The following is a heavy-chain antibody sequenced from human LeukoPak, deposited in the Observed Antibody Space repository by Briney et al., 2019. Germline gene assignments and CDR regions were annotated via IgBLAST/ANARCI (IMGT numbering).Heavy chain of an antibody. Sequence: SETLSLTCTVSGGSISSYYWSWIRQPPGKGLEWIGYIYYSGSTNYNPSLKSRITISVDTSKNQFSLKLSSVTAADTAVYYCARDAKFDFWSDGGYFDLWGRGTLVTVSS. D-gene: IGHD3-3*01. J-gene: IGHJ2*01. V-gene: IGHV4-59*01. CDR1: GGSISSYY. CDR2: IYYSGST. CDR3: ARDAKFDFWSDGGYFDL.